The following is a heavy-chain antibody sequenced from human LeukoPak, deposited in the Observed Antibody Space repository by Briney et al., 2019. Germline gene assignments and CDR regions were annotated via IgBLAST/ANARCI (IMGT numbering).Heavy chain of an antibody. CDR2: IYTSGST. CDR3: ARDFRLMIVS. D-gene: IGHD3-22*01. CDR1: GGSFSGYY. Sequence: PSETLSLTCAVYGGSFSGYYWSWIRQPAGKGLEWIGRIYTSGSTNYNPSLKSRVTMSVDTSKNQFSLKLSSVTAADTAVYYCARDFRLMIVSWGQGTLVTVSS. V-gene: IGHV4-4*07. J-gene: IGHJ5*02.